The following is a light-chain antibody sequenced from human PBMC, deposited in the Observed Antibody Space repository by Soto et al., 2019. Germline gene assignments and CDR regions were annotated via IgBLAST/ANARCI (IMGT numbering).Light chain of an antibody. V-gene: IGKV3-20*01. CDR3: QQYGSSPLYT. CDR2: GAS. J-gene: IGKJ2*01. CDR1: QSVSSSY. Sequence: EIVLTQSPGTLSLSPGERATLSCRASQSVSSSYLAWYQQKPGQAPRLLIYGASSRATGIPARFSGSGSGTDFTLTSSRLEPEDFAVYYCQQYGSSPLYTFGQGTKLEIK.